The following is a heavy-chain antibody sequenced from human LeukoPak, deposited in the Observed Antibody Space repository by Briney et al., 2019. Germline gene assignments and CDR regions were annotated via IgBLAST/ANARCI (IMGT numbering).Heavy chain of an antibody. D-gene: IGHD2-15*01. V-gene: IGHV3-23*01. J-gene: IGHJ4*02. CDR3: AKQLGYCSDGSCYSPY. Sequence: GGSLRLSCAASGFTFSSSAMSWVRQAPGKGLEWVSAISNNGGYTYYADSVQGRFTISRDNSRSTLCLQMNSLRAEDTAVYYCAKQLGYCSDGSCYSPYWGQGTLVTVSS. CDR1: GFTFSSSA. CDR2: ISNNGGYT.